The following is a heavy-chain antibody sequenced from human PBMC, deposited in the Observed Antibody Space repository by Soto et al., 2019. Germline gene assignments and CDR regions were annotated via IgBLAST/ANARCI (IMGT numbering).Heavy chain of an antibody. CDR2: IIPIFGTA. J-gene: IGHJ4*02. V-gene: IGHV1-69*05. CDR3: ARGKAVAAYLXDY. Sequence: SVKVSCKASGGTFSSYAISWVRQAPGQGLEWMGGIIPIFGTANYAQKFQGRVTITRDTSASTAYMELSSLRSEDTAVYYCARGKAVAAYLXDYWGQGTLVTVSS. CDR1: GGTFSSYA. D-gene: IGHD6-19*01.